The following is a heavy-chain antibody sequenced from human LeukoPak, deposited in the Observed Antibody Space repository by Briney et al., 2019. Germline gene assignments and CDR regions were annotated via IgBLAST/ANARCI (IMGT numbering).Heavy chain of an antibody. J-gene: IGHJ4*02. CDR1: GFTLNRYW. CDR3: ARGGNLEN. Sequence: GSLRLSCAASGFTLNRYWMSWVRQAPGKGLEWVANINEDGGERHYVDSVKGRFTISRDNAKNSLYLQMNSLRDDDTAVYYCARGGNLENWGGGTLVTVSS. CDR2: INEDGGER. V-gene: IGHV3-7*01. D-gene: IGHD1-14*01.